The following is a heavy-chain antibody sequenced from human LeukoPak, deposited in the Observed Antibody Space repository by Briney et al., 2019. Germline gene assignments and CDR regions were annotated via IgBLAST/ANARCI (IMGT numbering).Heavy chain of an antibody. CDR1: GGTFSSYA. Sequence: GASVKVSCKASGGTFSSYAISWVRQAPGQGLEWMGGIIPIFGTANYAQKFQGRVTITADKSTSTAYMELSSPRSEDTAVYYCARDRCSSTSCYAGDWFDPWGQGTLVTVSS. CDR2: IIPIFGTA. J-gene: IGHJ5*02. D-gene: IGHD2-2*01. V-gene: IGHV1-69*06. CDR3: ARDRCSSTSCYAGDWFDP.